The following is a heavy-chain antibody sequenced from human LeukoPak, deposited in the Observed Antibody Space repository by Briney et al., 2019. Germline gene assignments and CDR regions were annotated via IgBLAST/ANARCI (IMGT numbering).Heavy chain of an antibody. CDR1: GGSISSGSYY. Sequence: SETLSLTCTVSGGSISSGSYYWGWIRQPPGKGLEWIGTIYYSGSTYYNLSLRSRVTISVDTSKNQLFLKMTSVTAADTAVYYCARAHRGQYSDAFDIWGQGTMVTVSS. CDR2: IYYSGST. D-gene: IGHD4-11*01. CDR3: ARAHRGQYSDAFDI. J-gene: IGHJ3*02. V-gene: IGHV4-39*07.